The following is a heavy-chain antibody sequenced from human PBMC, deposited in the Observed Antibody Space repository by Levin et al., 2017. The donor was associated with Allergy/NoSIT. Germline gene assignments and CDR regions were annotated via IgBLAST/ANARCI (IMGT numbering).Heavy chain of an antibody. J-gene: IGHJ4*02. V-gene: IGHV1-8*01. CDR3: ARTYGDLDY. CDR1: GYTFTSYD. Sequence: PKASVKVSCKASGYTFTSYDINWVRQATGQGLEWVGWMNPKSGYTGNAQKFQGRVTMTRDTSISTAYMELTSLRSEDTAVYYCARTYGDLDYWGQGTLVTVSS. CDR2: MNPKSGYT. D-gene: IGHD4-17*01.